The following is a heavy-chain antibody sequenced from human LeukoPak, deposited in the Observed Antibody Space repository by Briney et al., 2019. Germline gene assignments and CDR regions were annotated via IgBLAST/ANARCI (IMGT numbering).Heavy chain of an antibody. CDR1: GGSISSGSYY. J-gene: IGHJ3*02. CDR3: ARFDLLVAFDI. CDR2: MYTSGST. V-gene: IGHV4-61*02. D-gene: IGHD3-3*01. Sequence: SQTLSLTCTVSGGSISSGSYYWSWIRQPAGKGLEWIGRMYTSGSTNYNPSLKSRVTISVDTSKNQFSLKLSSVTAADTAVYYCARFDLLVAFDIWGQGTMVTVSS.